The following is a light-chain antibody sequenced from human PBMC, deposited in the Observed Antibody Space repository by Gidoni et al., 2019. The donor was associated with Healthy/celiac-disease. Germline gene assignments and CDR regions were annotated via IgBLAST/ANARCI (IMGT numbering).Light chain of an antibody. J-gene: IGKJ1*01. CDR1: QSISSW. Sequence: DIQITQSPSTLSASVGDRVTITCRASQSISSWLAWYQQKPGKAPKLLIYKASSLESGVPSRFSGSGSGTEFTLTISSLQPDDFATYYCQQYNSYWWTFGQGTKVEIK. CDR2: KAS. V-gene: IGKV1-5*03. CDR3: QQYNSYWWT.